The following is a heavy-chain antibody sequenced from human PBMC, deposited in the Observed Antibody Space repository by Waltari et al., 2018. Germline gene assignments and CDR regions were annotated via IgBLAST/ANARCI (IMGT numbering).Heavy chain of an antibody. Sequence: EVQLLKTGGGLIQPGGSLRLSCSVSGIPFSANSMGWVGQAPGKGLGWVANIKPDGSVKNYVDSVKGRFTISRDNSKNSLFLQMDSLRAEDTAVYYCARNQFHLDWGKGALVTVSS. J-gene: IGHJ1*01. CDR2: IKPDGSVK. V-gene: IGHV3-7*01. CDR3: ARNQFHLD. CDR1: GIPFSANS.